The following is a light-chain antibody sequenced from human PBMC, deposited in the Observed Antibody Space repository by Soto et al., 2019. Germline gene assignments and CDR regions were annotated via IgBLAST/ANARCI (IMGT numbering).Light chain of an antibody. CDR3: QQRSDRLPIT. CDR1: QSVSSH. J-gene: IGKJ5*01. Sequence: EIVLTQSPATLSLSQGERGTLSCRASQSVSSHLAWYQQKPGQAPRLLIYDASKRPTGIPARFSGSGSGTDFTLTISSLEPEDSAVYYCQQRSDRLPITFGQGTRLENK. CDR2: DAS. V-gene: IGKV3-11*01.